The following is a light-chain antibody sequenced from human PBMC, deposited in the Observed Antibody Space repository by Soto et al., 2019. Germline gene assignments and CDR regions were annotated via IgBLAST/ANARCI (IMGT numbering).Light chain of an antibody. Sequence: SALTQPPSASGAPGQRVTISCSGSSSNVGSNTVSWYQQFPGTAPKLLIHSNNKRPSGVPDRFSGSKSGTSASLAISGLQSEDEADYYCAAWDDSLNASVFGGGTKVTVL. V-gene: IGLV1-44*01. CDR3: AAWDDSLNASV. CDR1: SSNVGSNT. CDR2: SNN. J-gene: IGLJ1*01.